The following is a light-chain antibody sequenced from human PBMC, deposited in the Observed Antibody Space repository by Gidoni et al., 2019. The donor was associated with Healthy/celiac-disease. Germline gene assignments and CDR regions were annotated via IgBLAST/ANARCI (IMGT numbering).Light chain of an antibody. CDR2: GAS. CDR3: QQYGSSPRLT. CDR1: QSVSSSY. V-gene: IGKV3-20*01. Sequence: ELVLTQSPGTLSLSPGERATLSCRASQSVSSSYLAWYQQKPGQAPRLLIYGASSRATGIPDRFSGSGSGTDFNLTISRLEPEDFAVHYCQQYGSSPRLTFGGGTKVEIK. J-gene: IGKJ4*01.